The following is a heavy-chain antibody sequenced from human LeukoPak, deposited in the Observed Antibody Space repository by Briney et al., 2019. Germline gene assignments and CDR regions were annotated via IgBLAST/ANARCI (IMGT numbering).Heavy chain of an antibody. J-gene: IGHJ4*02. CDR2: IKQDGGDK. D-gene: IGHD2-2*01. Sequence: PGGSLRLSCAASGFTFSSYWMSWVRQAPGKGLEWVANIKQDGGDKYYADSVKGRFTISRDNAKNSLYLQMNSLRAEDTALYYCARERSTWDYWGQGTLVTVSS. CDR1: GFTFSSYW. CDR3: ARERSTWDY. V-gene: IGHV3-7*01.